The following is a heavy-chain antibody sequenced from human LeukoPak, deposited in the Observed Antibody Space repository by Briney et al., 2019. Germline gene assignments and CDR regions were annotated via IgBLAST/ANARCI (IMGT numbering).Heavy chain of an antibody. CDR1: GFTFSSHN. V-gene: IGHV3-48*01. CDR3: ARVAAGYSVNYFDY. Sequence: GGSLRLSCAASGFTFSSHNMNWVRQAPGKGLEWISFINFKSEDIRYADSVEGRFIISRDNARKSLYLHMNSLRAEDTAVYYCARVAAGYSVNYFDYWGQGTLVTVSS. D-gene: IGHD4-23*01. J-gene: IGHJ4*02. CDR2: INFKSEDI.